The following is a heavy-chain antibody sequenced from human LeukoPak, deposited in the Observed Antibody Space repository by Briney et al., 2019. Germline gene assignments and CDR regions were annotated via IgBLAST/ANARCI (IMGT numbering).Heavy chain of an antibody. Sequence: GGSLRLSCAASGFTFSSYAMSWVRQAPGKGLEWISGISGSGASTYYADSVTGRFTISRDNSRNTLYLQMNSLRGDDTAVYYCAKDVGKWESLHFFDYWGQGTLVTASS. CDR2: ISGSGAST. CDR3: AKDVGKWESLHFFDY. D-gene: IGHD1-26*01. CDR1: GFTFSSYA. J-gene: IGHJ4*02. V-gene: IGHV3-23*01.